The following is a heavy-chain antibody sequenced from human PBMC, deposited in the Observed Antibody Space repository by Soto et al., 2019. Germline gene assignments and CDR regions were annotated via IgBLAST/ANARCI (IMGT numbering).Heavy chain of an antibody. J-gene: IGHJ6*02. D-gene: IGHD3-3*01. CDR3: AKAMYYDFWSGYYPQEPTSYGMDV. CDR2: ISGSGGST. CDR1: GFTFSSYA. Sequence: GGSLRLSCAASGFTFSSYAMSWVRQAPGKGLEWVSAISGSGGSTYYADSVKGRFTISRDNSKNTLYLQMNSLRAEDTAVYYCAKAMYYDFWSGYYPQEPTSYGMDVWGQGTTVTVSS. V-gene: IGHV3-23*01.